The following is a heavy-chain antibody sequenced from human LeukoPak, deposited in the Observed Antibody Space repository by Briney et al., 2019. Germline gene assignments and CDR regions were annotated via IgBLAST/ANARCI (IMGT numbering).Heavy chain of an antibody. J-gene: IGHJ3*02. V-gene: IGHV4-59*01. CDR1: GGSISSYY. CDR2: IYYSGST. D-gene: IGHD1-1*01. CDR3: ARTLQGTNDAFDI. Sequence: SETLSLTCTVSGGSISSYYWSWIRQPPGKGLEWIGYIYYSGSTNYNPSLKSRVTISVDTSKNQFSLKLSSVTAADTAAYYCARTLQGTNDAFDIWGQGTMVTVSS.